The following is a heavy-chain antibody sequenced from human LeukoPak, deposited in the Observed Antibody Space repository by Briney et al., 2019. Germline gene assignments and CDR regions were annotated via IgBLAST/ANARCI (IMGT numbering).Heavy chain of an antibody. CDR3: ARLNFDWSLDY. V-gene: IGHV1-69*04. Sequence: ASVKVSCKASGGSFSSYGVGWVRQAPGQGLEWMGRIIPILGKVNYAQKFQGRVTITADKSTSTAYMEVSSLRSEDTAVYYCARLNFDWSLDYWGQGTLVTVSS. CDR1: GGSFSSYG. CDR2: IIPILGKV. D-gene: IGHD3-9*01. J-gene: IGHJ4*02.